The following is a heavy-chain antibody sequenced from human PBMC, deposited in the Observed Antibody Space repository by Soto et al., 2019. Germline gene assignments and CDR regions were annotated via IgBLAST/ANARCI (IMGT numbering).Heavy chain of an antibody. V-gene: IGHV1-2*02. CDR1: GYTFTSYD. Sequence: ASVKVSCKASGYTFTSYDINWVRQATGQGLEWMGWMNPNSGGTNYAQKFQGRVTMTRDTSISTAYMELSRLRSDDTAVYYCARGLYSSGHPPGFDPWRQGTLVSVAS. CDR3: ARGLYSSGHPPGFDP. J-gene: IGHJ5*02. D-gene: IGHD6-19*01. CDR2: MNPNSGGT.